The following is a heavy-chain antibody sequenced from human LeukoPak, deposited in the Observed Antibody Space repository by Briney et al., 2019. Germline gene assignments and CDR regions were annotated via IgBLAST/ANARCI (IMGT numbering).Heavy chain of an antibody. Sequence: SVKVSCKASGYTFTGYYMHWVRQAPGQGLEWMGWINPNSGGTNYAQKFQGRVTMTRDTSISTAYMELSRLRSDDTAVYYCARVGHSNYEGIDYWGQGTLVTVSS. CDR1: GYTFTGYY. V-gene: IGHV1-2*02. CDR2: INPNSGGT. J-gene: IGHJ4*02. CDR3: ARVGHSNYEGIDY. D-gene: IGHD4-11*01.